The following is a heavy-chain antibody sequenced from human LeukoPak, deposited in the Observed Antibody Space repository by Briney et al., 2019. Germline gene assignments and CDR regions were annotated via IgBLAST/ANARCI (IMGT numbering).Heavy chain of an antibody. CDR3: ARRGFFDY. CDR2: IRYSGST. Sequence: SETLSLTCTVSGDSISGYYWSWIRQPPGKGLEWIGYIRYSGSTKYNPSLNSRVTISVDTSKNQFSLKLSSVTAADTAVYYCARRGFFDYWGQGTLVTVSS. D-gene: IGHD3-10*01. J-gene: IGHJ4*02. CDR1: GDSISGYY. V-gene: IGHV4-59*01.